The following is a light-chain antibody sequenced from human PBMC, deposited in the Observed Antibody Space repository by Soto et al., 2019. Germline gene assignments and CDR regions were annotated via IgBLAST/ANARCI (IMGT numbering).Light chain of an antibody. J-gene: IGKJ1*01. CDR2: AAS. Sequence: DIQMTQSPSSLSASAGDRVTITCRRSETIRGYLNWYRQKAGKAPELLLYAASTLQTGVPSRFSGAGSGTEFTLTISALQSEDFATYFCQQTFGTPRTFGQGTKVDIK. V-gene: IGKV1-39*01. CDR3: QQTFGTPRT. CDR1: ETIRGY.